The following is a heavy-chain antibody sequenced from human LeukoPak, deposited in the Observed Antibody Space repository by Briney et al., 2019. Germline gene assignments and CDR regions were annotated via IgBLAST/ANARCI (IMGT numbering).Heavy chain of an antibody. CDR3: ARPHVGAFPYDAFEI. D-gene: IGHD1-26*01. J-gene: IGHJ3*02. CDR2: SSYSGST. Sequence: SETLSLTCTVSGGSISSSSYYWGCIRQPPGKGLEWIGSSSYSGSTYYNPSLKSPVTISVDSSKNQFFLKLSSVTAADTAVYYCARPHVGAFPYDAFEIWSQGTMVTVS. V-gene: IGHV4-39*01. CDR1: GGSISSSSYY.